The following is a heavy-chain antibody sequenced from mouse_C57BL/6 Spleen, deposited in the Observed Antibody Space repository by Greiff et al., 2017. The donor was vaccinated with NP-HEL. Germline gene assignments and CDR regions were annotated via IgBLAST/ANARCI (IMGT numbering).Heavy chain of an antibody. CDR3: ARRTSITTVPVGYFDV. D-gene: IGHD1-1*01. Sequence: QVQLQQPGAELVKPGASVKLSCKASGYTFTSYWMHWVKQRPGRGLEWIGRIDPNSGGTTYNEKFKSKATLTVDKPSSTAYMQLSSLTSEDSAVCYCARRTSITTVPVGYFDVWGTGTTVTVSS. J-gene: IGHJ1*03. V-gene: IGHV1-72*01. CDR2: IDPNSGGT. CDR1: GYTFTSYW.